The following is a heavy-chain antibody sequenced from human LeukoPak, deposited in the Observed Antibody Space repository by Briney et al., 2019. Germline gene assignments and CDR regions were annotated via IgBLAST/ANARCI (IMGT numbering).Heavy chain of an antibody. D-gene: IGHD2-2*01. V-gene: IGHV1-8*01. Sequence: ASVKVSCKASGYTFTSYDINWVRQATGQGLEWMGWMNPNSGNTGYAQNFKGRFTMTKNTTTSTAYMELSSLRSEDTAVYYCARGQSKRKDIVVVPAARRVDYYYYYMAVWGKGTTVTVSS. J-gene: IGHJ6*03. CDR1: GYTFTSYD. CDR2: MNPNSGNT. CDR3: ARGQSKRKDIVVVPAARRVDYYYYYMAV.